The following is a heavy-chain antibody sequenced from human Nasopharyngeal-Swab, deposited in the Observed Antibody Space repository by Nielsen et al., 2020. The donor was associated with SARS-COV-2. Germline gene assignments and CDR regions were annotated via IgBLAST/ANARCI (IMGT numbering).Heavy chain of an antibody. Sequence: GESLKISCAASGFTSSSYTMTWVRQAPGKGLKWVSVVTGSGYGTDYADSVKGRFTISRDNAKNTLYLQMNSLRAEDTAVYYCARKDVFAYGVDAFDIWGQGTMVTVSS. CDR1: GFTSSSYT. CDR3: ARKDVFAYGVDAFDI. CDR2: VTGSGYGT. J-gene: IGHJ3*02. V-gene: IGHV3-23*01. D-gene: IGHD3-10*01.